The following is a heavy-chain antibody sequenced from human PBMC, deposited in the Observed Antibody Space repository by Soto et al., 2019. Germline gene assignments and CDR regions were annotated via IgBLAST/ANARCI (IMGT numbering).Heavy chain of an antibody. J-gene: IGHJ4*02. D-gene: IGHD2-15*01. CDR1: TGSITTGCSY. CDR3: ARAGFQVVNGKPYFDY. V-gene: IGHV4-31*03. CDR2: IYHSGNT. Sequence: SETVSLTCTVATGSITTGCSYCSWLRQQPVKRLEWIGNIYHSGNTYYNPSLKSRLTTSVDTSKNHCSLMVDSVTAADTAVYYCARAGFQVVNGKPYFDYWGQGALVTVSS.